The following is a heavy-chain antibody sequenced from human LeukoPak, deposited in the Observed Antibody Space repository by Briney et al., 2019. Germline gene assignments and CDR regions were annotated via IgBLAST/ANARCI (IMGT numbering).Heavy chain of an antibody. CDR2: INPTGGST. D-gene: IGHD1-26*01. V-gene: IGHV1-46*01. J-gene: IGHJ3*02. CDR3: ATLRYSGSYYYQVLAVGAFDI. CDR1: RYTFPSYF. Sequence: GASVKVSCKASRYTFPSYFMHWVRQAPGQGLEWMGIINPTGGSTTYAQKFQGRVTMTRDTSTSTVYMELSSLRSEDTAVYYCATLRYSGSYYYQVLAVGAFDIWGQGTMVTVSS.